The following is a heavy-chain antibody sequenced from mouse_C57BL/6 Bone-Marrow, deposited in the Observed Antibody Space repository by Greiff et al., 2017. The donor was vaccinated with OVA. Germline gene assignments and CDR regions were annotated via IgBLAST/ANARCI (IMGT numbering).Heavy chain of an antibody. D-gene: IGHD2-2*01. CDR3: ARRGLRRTWFAY. CDR2: ISGGGGNT. Sequence: EVHLVESGGGLVKPGGSLKLSCAASGFTFSSYTMSWVRQTPEKRLEWVATISGGGGNTYYPDSVKGRFTISRDNAKNTLYLQMSSLRSEDTALYYCARRGLRRTWFAYWGQGTLVTVSA. J-gene: IGHJ3*01. V-gene: IGHV5-9*01. CDR1: GFTFSSYT.